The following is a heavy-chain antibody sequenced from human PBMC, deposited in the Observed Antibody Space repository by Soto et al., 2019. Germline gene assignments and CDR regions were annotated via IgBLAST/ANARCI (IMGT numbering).Heavy chain of an antibody. Sequence: HPVGSLRLSCAASGFTFSSYWMHWVRQAPGKGLVWVSRINSDGSSTSYADSVKGRFTISRDNAKNTLYLQMNSLRAEDTAVYYCAREYYDFWSGPYGMDVWGQGTTVTVSS. D-gene: IGHD3-3*01. CDR2: INSDGSST. CDR3: AREYYDFWSGPYGMDV. CDR1: GFTFSSYW. J-gene: IGHJ6*02. V-gene: IGHV3-74*01.